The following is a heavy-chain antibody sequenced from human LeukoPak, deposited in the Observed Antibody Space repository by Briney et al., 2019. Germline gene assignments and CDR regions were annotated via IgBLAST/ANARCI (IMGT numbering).Heavy chain of an antibody. D-gene: IGHD3-10*01. V-gene: IGHV3-48*03. CDR2: ITSSGNTM. Sequence: PGGSLRLSCAASGFTFSSYEMNWVRQAPGEGLEWVSFITSSGNTMYYADSVKGRFTISRDNAKNSLYLQMNSLRAEDTAVYYCARGSGTSYFDYWGQGTLVTFSS. CDR1: GFTFSSYE. J-gene: IGHJ4*02. CDR3: ARGSGTSYFDY.